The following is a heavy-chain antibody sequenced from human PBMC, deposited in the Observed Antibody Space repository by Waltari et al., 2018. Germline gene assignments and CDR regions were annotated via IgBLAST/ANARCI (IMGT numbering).Heavy chain of an antibody. J-gene: IGHJ6*02. D-gene: IGHD3-22*01. Sequence: QVQLVESGGGVVQPGRSLRLSCAALEFTFSSYAMHWVRQAPGKGLEWVAVISYNERNIYYVDSVKGRFTISRDNSKKMLYLQMNNLRAEDTAVYYCARDYCDRTNCHGMDVWGQGTTVTVSS. CDR2: ISYNERNI. CDR1: EFTFSSYA. V-gene: IGHV3-30*04. CDR3: ARDYCDRTNCHGMDV.